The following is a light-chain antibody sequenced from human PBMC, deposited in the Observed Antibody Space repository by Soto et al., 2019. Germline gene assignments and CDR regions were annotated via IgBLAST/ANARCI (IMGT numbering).Light chain of an antibody. CDR2: KAS. Sequence: DIQMTQSPSTLSASVGDRVTITCRASHSISSWLAWYQQKPGKAPKLLIYKASNLESGVPSRFSGSGSGTEFTLTISSLQPDDFANYYCQQYNSYPVTFGQGTKLEIK. V-gene: IGKV1-5*03. CDR1: HSISSW. J-gene: IGKJ2*01. CDR3: QQYNSYPVT.